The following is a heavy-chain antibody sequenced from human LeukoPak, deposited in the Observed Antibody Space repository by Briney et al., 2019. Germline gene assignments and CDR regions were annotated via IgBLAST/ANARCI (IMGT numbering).Heavy chain of an antibody. D-gene: IGHD3-9*01. Sequence: SETLSLTCTVSGGSISSYYWSWIRQPPGKGLEWIGYIYYSGSTNYNPSLKSRVTISVDTSKNQFSLKLSSVTAADTAVYYCAREHILTGYYIGAFDHWGQGTLVSVSS. J-gene: IGHJ4*02. CDR3: AREHILTGYYIGAFDH. V-gene: IGHV4-59*01. CDR2: IYYSGST. CDR1: GGSISSYY.